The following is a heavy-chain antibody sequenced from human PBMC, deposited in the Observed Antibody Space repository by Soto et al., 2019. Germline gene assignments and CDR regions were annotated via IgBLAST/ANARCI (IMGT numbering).Heavy chain of an antibody. J-gene: IGHJ4*02. CDR1: GFTFTNVW. D-gene: IGHD2-2*01. Sequence: PGGSLRLSCAVSGFTFTNVWMSWVRQAPGKGLEWVGRIKSKTAGETIDYAAVVKGRFTISRDDSKNTLYLQMNSLKTEDTAVYYCTKIGPVAEELGYWGRGTLVTVSS. CDR3: TKIGPVAEELGY. CDR2: IKSKTAGETI. V-gene: IGHV3-15*01.